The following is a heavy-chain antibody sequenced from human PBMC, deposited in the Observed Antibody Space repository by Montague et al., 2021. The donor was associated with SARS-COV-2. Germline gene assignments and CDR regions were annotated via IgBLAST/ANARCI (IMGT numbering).Heavy chain of an antibody. V-gene: IGHV3-11*01. J-gene: IGHJ4*02. CDR3: ARDFNGWIQRWLIGY. D-gene: IGHD5-18*01. Sequence: SLRLSCAASGFTFSDYYMSWIRQAPGEGLEWVSYISSSGSTIYYADSVKGRFTISRDNAKNSLYLQMNSLRAEDTAVYYCARDFNGWIQRWLIGYWGQGTLVTVSS. CDR1: GFTFSDYY. CDR2: ISSSGSTI.